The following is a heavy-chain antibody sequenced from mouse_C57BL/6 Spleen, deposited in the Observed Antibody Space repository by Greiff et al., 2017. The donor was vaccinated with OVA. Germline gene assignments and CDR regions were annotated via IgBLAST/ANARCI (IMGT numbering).Heavy chain of an antibody. J-gene: IGHJ2*01. CDR1: GYTFTSYW. D-gene: IGHD1-1*01. CDR2: IDPSDSYT. Sequence: QVQLQQPGAELVMPGASVKLSCKASGYTFTSYWMHWVKQRPGQGLEWIGEIDPSDSYTNYNQKFKGKSTLTVDKSSSTAYMQLSSLTPEDSAGDDYARQYYGSRHFDYWGQGTTLAVSS. CDR3: ARQYYGSRHFDY. V-gene: IGHV1-69*01.